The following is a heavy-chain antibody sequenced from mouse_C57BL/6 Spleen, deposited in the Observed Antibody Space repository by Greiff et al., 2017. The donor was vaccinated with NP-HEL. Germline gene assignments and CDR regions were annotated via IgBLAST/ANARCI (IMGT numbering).Heavy chain of an antibody. CDR2: INPSNGGT. V-gene: IGHV1-53*01. Sequence: VQLQQPGTELVKPGASVKLSCKASGYTFTSYWMHWVKQRPGQGLEWIGNINPSNGGTNYNEKFKSKATLTVDKSSSTAYMQLSSLTSEDSAVYFGEGGGWWNAMDYWGQGTSVTVSS. D-gene: IGHD1-1*02. CDR1: GYTFTSYW. J-gene: IGHJ4*01. CDR3: EGGGWWNAMDY.